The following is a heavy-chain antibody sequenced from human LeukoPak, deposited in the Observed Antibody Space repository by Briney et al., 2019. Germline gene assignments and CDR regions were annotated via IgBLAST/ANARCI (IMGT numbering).Heavy chain of an antibody. CDR3: ARSAYTIFGVVIYRFDP. CDR2: FSYGGST. CDR1: GGSISSSSYF. V-gene: IGHV4-39*07. D-gene: IGHD3-3*01. Sequence: PSETLSLTCTVSGGSISSSSYFWGWIRQPPGKGLEWIGSFSYGGSTYYNPSLNSRVTISVDTSKNQFSLKVSSVTAADTAVYYCARSAYTIFGVVIYRFDPWGQGTLVTVSS. J-gene: IGHJ5*02.